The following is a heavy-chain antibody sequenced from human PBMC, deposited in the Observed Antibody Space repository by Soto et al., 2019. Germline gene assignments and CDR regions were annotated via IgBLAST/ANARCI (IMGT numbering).Heavy chain of an antibody. CDR1: GFTFSSYG. CDR3: ANGALGDWNPDAFDI. V-gene: IGHV3-30*18. CDR2: ISYDGSNK. Sequence: GGSLRLSCAASGFTFSSYGMHWVRQAPGKGLEWVAVISYDGSNKYYADSVKGRFTISRDNSKNTLYPQMNSLRAEDTAVYYCANGALGDWNPDAFDIWGQGTMVTVSS. J-gene: IGHJ3*02. D-gene: IGHD2-21*02.